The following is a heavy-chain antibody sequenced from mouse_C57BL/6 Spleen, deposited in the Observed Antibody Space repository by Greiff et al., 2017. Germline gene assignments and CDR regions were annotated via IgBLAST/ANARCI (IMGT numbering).Heavy chain of an antibody. V-gene: IGHV1-82*01. CDR3: ARNWDVEYFDV. Sequence: QVQLQQSGPELVKPGASVKISCKASGYAFSSSWMNWVKQRPGKGLEWIGRIYPGDGDTNYNGKFKGKATLTADKSSSTAYMQLSSLTSEDSAVYFCARNWDVEYFDVWGTGTTVTVSS. CDR1: GYAFSSSW. J-gene: IGHJ1*03. CDR2: IYPGDGDT. D-gene: IGHD4-1*01.